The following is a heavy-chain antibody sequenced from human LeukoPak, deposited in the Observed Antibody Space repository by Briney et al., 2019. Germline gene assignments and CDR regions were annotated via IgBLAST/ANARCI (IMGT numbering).Heavy chain of an antibody. CDR3: ARGRLSSSWYTDDY. V-gene: IGHV4-34*01. CDR2: INHSGST. Sequence: PSETLSLTCAVYGGSFSGYYWSWIRQPPGKGLEWIGEINHSGSTNYNPSLKSRVTISVDTSKNQLSLKLSSVTAADTAVYYCARGRLSSSWYTDDYWGQGTLVTVSS. D-gene: IGHD6-13*01. J-gene: IGHJ4*02. CDR1: GGSFSGYY.